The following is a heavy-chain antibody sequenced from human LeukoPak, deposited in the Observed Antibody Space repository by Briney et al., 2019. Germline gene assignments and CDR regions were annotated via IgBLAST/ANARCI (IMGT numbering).Heavy chain of an antibody. CDR1: GGSFSGYY. CDR3: ALYGGNSPGSDAVDI. J-gene: IGHJ3*02. D-gene: IGHD4-23*01. V-gene: IGHV4-34*01. CDR2: INHSGST. Sequence: PSETLSLTCAVYGGSFSGYYWSWIRQPPVKVLEWIGEINHSGSTNYNPSLKSRVTISVDTSKNQFSLKLSSVTAADTAVYYCALYGGNSPGSDAVDIWGQGTMVTVSS.